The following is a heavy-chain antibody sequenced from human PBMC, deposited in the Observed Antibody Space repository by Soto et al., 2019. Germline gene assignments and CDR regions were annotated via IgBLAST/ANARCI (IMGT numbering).Heavy chain of an antibody. D-gene: IGHD3-10*01. CDR3: ANQRENRYYYGSGSYYEYYYYYGMDV. CDR1: GDSVSSNSAA. V-gene: IGHV6-1*01. CDR2: TYYRSKWYN. Sequence: SQTLSLTCAISGDSVSSNSAAWNWIRQSPSRGLEWLGRTYYRSKWYNDYAVSVKSRITINPDTSKNQFSLQLNSVTPEDTAVYYCANQRENRYYYGSGSYYEYYYYYGMDVWGQGTTVTVSS. J-gene: IGHJ6*02.